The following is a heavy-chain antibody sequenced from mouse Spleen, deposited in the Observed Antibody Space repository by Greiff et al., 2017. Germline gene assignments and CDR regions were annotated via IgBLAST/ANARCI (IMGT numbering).Heavy chain of an antibody. V-gene: IGHV10-3*01. Sequence: EVMLVESGGGLVQPKGSLKLSCAASGFTFNTYAMHWVRQAPGKGLEWVARIRSKSSNYATYYADSVKDRFTISRDDSQSMLYLQMNNLKTEDTAMYYCVRDSPYYYGTPYAMDYWGQGTSVTVSS. D-gene: IGHD1-1*01. CDR1: GFTFNTYA. CDR2: IRSKSSNYAT. CDR3: VRDSPYYYGTPYAMDY. J-gene: IGHJ4*01.